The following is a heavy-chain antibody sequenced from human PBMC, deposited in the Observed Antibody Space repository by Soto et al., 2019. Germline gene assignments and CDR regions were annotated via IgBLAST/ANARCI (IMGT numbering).Heavy chain of an antibody. CDR1: GGTFSSYA. CDR2: IIPIFGTA. J-gene: IGHJ5*02. D-gene: IGHD1-26*01. CDR3: ARDLYSGSHPPLDP. V-gene: IGHV1-69*13. Sequence: SVKVSFKASGGTFSSYAISWVRQAPGQGLEWMGGIIPIFGTANYAQKFQGRVTITADESTSTAYMELSSLRSEDTAVYYRARDLYSGSHPPLDPWGQGTLVTVSS.